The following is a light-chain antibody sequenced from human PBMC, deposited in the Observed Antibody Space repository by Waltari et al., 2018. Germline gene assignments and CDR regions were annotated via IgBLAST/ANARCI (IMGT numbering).Light chain of an antibody. V-gene: IGKV1-39*01. J-gene: IGKJ2*01. CDR1: QSISSY. Sequence: DIQMTQSPSSLSASVGDRATITCRASQSISSYLNWYQQKPGKAPKLLIYAASSLQSGVPSRFSGSGSGTDFTLTISSLQPEDFATYYCQQSYSTPYTFGQGNKLEIK. CDR3: QQSYSTPYT. CDR2: AAS.